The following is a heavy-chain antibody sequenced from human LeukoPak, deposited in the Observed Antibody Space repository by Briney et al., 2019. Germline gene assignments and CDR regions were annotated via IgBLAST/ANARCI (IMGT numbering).Heavy chain of an antibody. CDR3: ARGGSGSGYLYYFDH. J-gene: IGHJ4*02. D-gene: IGHD3-10*01. CDR1: GYSFSDYP. Sequence: ASVKVSCKASGYSFSDYPMHWVRQAPGQGLEWMGRINFNSGGTSYAQNFQGRVTMTRDTCINTAYMELSGLTSDDTAVYYCARGGSGSGYLYYFDHWGQGTLVSVPS. V-gene: IGHV1-2*06. CDR2: INFNSGGT.